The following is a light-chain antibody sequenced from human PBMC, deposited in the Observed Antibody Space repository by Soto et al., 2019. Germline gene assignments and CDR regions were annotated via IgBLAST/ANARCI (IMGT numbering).Light chain of an antibody. CDR1: RSDVGAYNY. V-gene: IGLV2-14*01. Sequence: QSVLTQPASVSGSPGQSIAISCTGTRSDVGAYNYVSWYQQHPGKAPKLMISEVTNRPSGVSDRFSGSKSGNTASLTISGLQAEDEADYYCSPFTSRFPFVFCTGLKVTGL. J-gene: IGLJ1*01. CDR2: EVT. CDR3: SPFTSRFPFV.